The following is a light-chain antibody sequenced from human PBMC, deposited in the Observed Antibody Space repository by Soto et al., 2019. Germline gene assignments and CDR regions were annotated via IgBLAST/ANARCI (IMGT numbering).Light chain of an antibody. J-gene: IGLJ1*01. CDR3: SSYTSSSTPYV. CDR1: SSDVGGYNY. Sequence: QSALTQPASVSGSPGQSITISCTGTSSDVGGYNYVSWYQQHPGKAPKLMIDDVSNRPSGVSTRFSGSKSGNTASLTISGLQAEHEADYYCSSYTSSSTPYVFGTGTKLTVL. CDR2: DVS. V-gene: IGLV2-14*01.